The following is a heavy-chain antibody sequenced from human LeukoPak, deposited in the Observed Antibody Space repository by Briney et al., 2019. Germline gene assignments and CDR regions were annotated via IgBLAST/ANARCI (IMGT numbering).Heavy chain of an antibody. CDR3: ARRVSGWNWFDP. CDR2: IKQDGSEK. D-gene: IGHD6-19*01. V-gene: IGHV3-7*01. Sequence: GSLRLSCAASGFTFSSYAMHWVRQAPGKGLEWVANIKQDGSEKYYVDSVKGRFTISRDNAKNSLYLQMNSLRAEDTAVYYCARRVSGWNWFDPWGQGTLVTVSS. CDR1: GFTFSSYA. J-gene: IGHJ5*02.